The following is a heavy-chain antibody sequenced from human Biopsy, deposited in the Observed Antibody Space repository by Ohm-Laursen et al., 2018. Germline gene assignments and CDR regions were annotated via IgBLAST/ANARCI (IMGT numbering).Heavy chain of an antibody. CDR2: ISYRGTT. D-gene: IGHD3-3*01. V-gene: IGHV4-39*01. Sequence: TLSLTCTVSGGSISNNNYYWGWIRQPPGKGLEWIGSISYRGTTSYNPPLKSRVAISVDTSKNQLSLSLNSVTAADTAVFYCARLRGGVVINYSWFDPWGQGILVTVSS. J-gene: IGHJ5*02. CDR1: GGSISNNNYY. CDR3: ARLRGGVVINYSWFDP.